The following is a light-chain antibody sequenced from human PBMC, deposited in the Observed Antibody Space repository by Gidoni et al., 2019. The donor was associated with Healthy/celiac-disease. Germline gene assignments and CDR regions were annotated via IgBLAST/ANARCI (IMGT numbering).Light chain of an antibody. J-gene: IGKJ5*01. Sequence: EIVLTQSPATLSLSPGERATLSCRASQSVSSYIAWYQQKPGQAPRLLIYDASNRATGIPARFSGSGSGTDFTLTISSLEPEDFAVYYCQQRSNRSTFGQGTRLEIK. CDR1: QSVSSY. CDR2: DAS. CDR3: QQRSNRST. V-gene: IGKV3-11*01.